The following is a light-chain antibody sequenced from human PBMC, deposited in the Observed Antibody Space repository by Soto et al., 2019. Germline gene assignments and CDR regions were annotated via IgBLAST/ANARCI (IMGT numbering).Light chain of an antibody. CDR1: QDINIY. CDR3: QKYNSALT. Sequence: DIQMTQSPSSLFASVGDRVTITCQATQDINIYLNWYQQKPGKAPNLPIYDASNLEIGVPPRFSGSGSGTDFTLTISSLQPEDVATYFCQKYNSALTFGQGTRLEIK. CDR2: DAS. V-gene: IGKV1-33*01. J-gene: IGKJ5*01.